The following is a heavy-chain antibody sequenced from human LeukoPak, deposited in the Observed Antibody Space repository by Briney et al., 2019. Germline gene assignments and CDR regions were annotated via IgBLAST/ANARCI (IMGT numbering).Heavy chain of an antibody. CDR2: IYHSGST. V-gene: IGHV4-38-2*01. J-gene: IGHJ3*02. D-gene: IGHD3-10*01. CDR1: GYSISSGYY. Sequence: SETLSLTCAVSGYSISSGYYWGWIRQPPGKGLERIGSIYHSGSTYYNPSLKSRVTISVDTSKNQFSLKLSSVTAADTAVYYCATRGYGSGSYGAFDIWGQGTMVTVSS. CDR3: ATRGYGSGSYGAFDI.